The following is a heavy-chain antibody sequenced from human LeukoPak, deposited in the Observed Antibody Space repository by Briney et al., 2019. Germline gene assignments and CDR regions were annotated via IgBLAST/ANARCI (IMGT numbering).Heavy chain of an antibody. D-gene: IGHD6-13*01. CDR2: ISYDGSNK. V-gene: IGHV3-30*18. CDR3: AKDQMGHIAAVDY. CDR1: GFTFSSYG. J-gene: IGHJ4*02. Sequence: GGSLRLSCAASGFTFSSYGMHWVRQAPGKGLEWVAVISYDGSNKYYADSVKGRFTISRDNSKNTLYLQMNSLRAEDMAVYYCAKDQMGHIAAVDYWGQGTLVTVSS.